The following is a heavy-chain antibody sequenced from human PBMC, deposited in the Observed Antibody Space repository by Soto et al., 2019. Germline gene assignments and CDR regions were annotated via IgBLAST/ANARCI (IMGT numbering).Heavy chain of an antibody. V-gene: IGHV3-23*01. D-gene: IGHD6-19*01. CDR1: GFTFSSYA. CDR2: ISGSGGST. CDR3: AKEDTSSGSLDY. Sequence: GGSLRLSCAASGFTFSSYAMSWVRQAPGKGLEWVSAISGSGGSTYYADSVKGRFTISRDNSKNTLYLQMKSLRAEDSASHYCAKEDTSSGSLDYWGQGALVTVSS. J-gene: IGHJ4*02.